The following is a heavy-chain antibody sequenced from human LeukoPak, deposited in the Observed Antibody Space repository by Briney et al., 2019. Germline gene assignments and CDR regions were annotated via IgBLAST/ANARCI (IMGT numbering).Heavy chain of an antibody. CDR2: ITPNSGET. Sequence: GASVKVSCKASGYTFTGYHMHWVRQAPGQGLEWMGWITPNSGETNYAQKFQGRVTLTRDTSINTAYMELSRLTSDDTAVYYCARVSDELRGYSGYDPYYFDYWGQGTLVTVSS. J-gene: IGHJ4*02. V-gene: IGHV1-2*02. D-gene: IGHD5-12*01. CDR1: GYTFTGYH. CDR3: ARVSDELRGYSGYDPYYFDY.